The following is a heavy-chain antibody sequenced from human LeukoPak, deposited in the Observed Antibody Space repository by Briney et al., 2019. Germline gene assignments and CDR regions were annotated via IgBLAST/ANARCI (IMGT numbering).Heavy chain of an antibody. J-gene: IGHJ5*02. CDR1: GGSISSYY. D-gene: IGHD6-19*01. Sequence: SETLSLTCTVSGGSISSYYWSWIRQPPGKGLEWIGYIYYSGSTNYNPSLKSRVTISVDTSKNQFSLKLTSVTAADTALYYCARAPWYSSGWYGSDLWGQGTLVTVSS. CDR2: IYYSGST. CDR3: ARAPWYSSGWYGSDL. V-gene: IGHV4-59*08.